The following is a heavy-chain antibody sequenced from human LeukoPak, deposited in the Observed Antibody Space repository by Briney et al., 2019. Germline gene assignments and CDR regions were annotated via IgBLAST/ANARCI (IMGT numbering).Heavy chain of an antibody. CDR3: AKDGPHYYDSSGYYYVGSPFDY. CDR2: ISGSGGST. Sequence: GGSLRLSCAASGFTFSSYSMNWVRQAPGKGLEWVSAISGSGGSTYYADSVKGRFTISRDNSKNTLYLQMNSLRAEDTAVYYCAKDGPHYYDSSGYYYVGSPFDYWGQGTLVTVSS. D-gene: IGHD3-22*01. CDR1: GFTFSSYS. V-gene: IGHV3-23*01. J-gene: IGHJ4*02.